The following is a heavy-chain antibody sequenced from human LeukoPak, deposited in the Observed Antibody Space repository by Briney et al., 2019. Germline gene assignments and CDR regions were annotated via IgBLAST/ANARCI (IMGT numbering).Heavy chain of an antibody. D-gene: IGHD1-26*01. CDR1: GFTLSSYW. J-gene: IGHJ4*02. Sequence: GGSLRLSCAASGFTLSSYWMNWVRQAPGKGLEWVANIKQDGSEKYYVDSVKGRFTISRDNAKNSLYLQMNSLRAEDTALYYCGRGGRPDYWGQGTLVTVSS. CDR3: GRGGRPDY. CDR2: IKQDGSEK. V-gene: IGHV3-7*04.